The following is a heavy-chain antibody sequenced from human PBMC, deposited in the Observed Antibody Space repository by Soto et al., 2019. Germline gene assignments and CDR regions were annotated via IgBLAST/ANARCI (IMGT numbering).Heavy chain of an antibody. CDR1: GFTFSSYA. V-gene: IGHV3-23*01. CDR2: ISGSGGST. J-gene: IGHJ4*02. D-gene: IGHD1-1*01. CDR3: ARAGDWNYVQDF. Sequence: LRLSCAASGFTFSSYAMSWVRQAPGKGLEWVSAISGSGGSTYHADSVKGRFTISRDNSKNTLYLQMNSLRAEDTGVYFCARAGDWNYVQDFWGQGTLVTVSS.